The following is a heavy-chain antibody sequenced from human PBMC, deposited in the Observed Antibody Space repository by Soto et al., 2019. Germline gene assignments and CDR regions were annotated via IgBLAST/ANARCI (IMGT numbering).Heavy chain of an antibody. CDR1: GHSISSGFYY. V-gene: IGHV4-38-2*01. Sequence: SETRSLTCAVSGHSISSGFYYWGWIRQPAGKGXEXIGXXYXSXXXYXXXXLKSRVTMSVDASKNQLSLKLSSVTAADTAVYYCARLKVGATSDYWGQGTLVTVSS. D-gene: IGHD1-26*01. J-gene: IGHJ4*02. CDR2: XYXSXXX. CDR3: ARLKVGATSDY.